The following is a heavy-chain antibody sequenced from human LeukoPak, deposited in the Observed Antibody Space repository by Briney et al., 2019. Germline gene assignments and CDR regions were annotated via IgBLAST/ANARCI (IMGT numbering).Heavy chain of an antibody. J-gene: IGHJ5*02. CDR3: ARDRIPSGCSSTSCHNWFDP. Sequence: EASVKVSCKASGYTFTGYYMHWVRQAPGQGLEWMGWINPNSGGTNYAQKFQGWVTMTRDTSISTAYMELSRLRSDDTAVYYCARDRIPSGCSSTSCHNWFDPWGQGTLVTVSS. V-gene: IGHV1-2*04. D-gene: IGHD2-2*01. CDR2: INPNSGGT. CDR1: GYTFTGYY.